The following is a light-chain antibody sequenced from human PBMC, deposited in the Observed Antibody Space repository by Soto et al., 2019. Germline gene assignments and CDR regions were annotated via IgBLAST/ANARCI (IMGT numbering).Light chain of an antibody. CDR1: QSINTY. J-gene: IGKJ2*01. V-gene: IGKV1-39*01. CDR3: QESYSTPYT. CDR2: AAS. Sequence: DIQMTQSPSSLSASLGDRVTITCRASQSINTYLNWYQQKPGKAPKLLIYAASSLQSGVPSRFSGSGSGTDFTLTISSLQPEDFATYFCQESYSTPYTFGLGTKLEIK.